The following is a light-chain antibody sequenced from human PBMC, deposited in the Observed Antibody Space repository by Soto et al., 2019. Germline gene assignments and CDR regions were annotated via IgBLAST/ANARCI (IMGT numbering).Light chain of an antibody. J-gene: IGLJ3*02. V-gene: IGLV7-43*01. CDR2: STS. Sequence: QAVVTQEPSLTVSPGGTVTLTCASSTGAVTSGYYPNWFQQKPGQAPRALIYSTSNKLSWTPDRFSDSLLGGKAALSLSGVETEDEEEYYCLLYYGGAWVFGGGTKLTVL. CDR3: LLYYGGAWV. CDR1: TGAVTSGYY.